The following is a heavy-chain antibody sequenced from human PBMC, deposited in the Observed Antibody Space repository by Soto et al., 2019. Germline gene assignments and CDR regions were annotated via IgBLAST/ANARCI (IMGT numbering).Heavy chain of an antibody. CDR3: ARPSDSSGWSFDY. D-gene: IGHD3-22*01. CDR1: GGTFSSYA. J-gene: IGHJ4*02. Sequence: SVKVSCKASGGTFSSYAISWVRQAPGQGLEWMGGIIPIFGTANYAQKFQGRVTITADESTSTAYMELSSLRSEDTAVHYCARPSDSSGWSFDYWGQGTLVTVSS. V-gene: IGHV1-69*13. CDR2: IIPIFGTA.